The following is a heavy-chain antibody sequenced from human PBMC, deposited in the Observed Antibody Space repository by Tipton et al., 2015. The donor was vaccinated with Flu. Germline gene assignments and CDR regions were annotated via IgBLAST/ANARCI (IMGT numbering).Heavy chain of an antibody. CDR2: IYTSGST. J-gene: IGHJ4*02. D-gene: IGHD1-1*01. V-gene: IGHV4-61*02. CDR3: ARNWNDFDY. Sequence: TLSLTCTVSGGSISSGSYYWSWIRQPAGKGLEWIGRIYTSGSTNYNPSLKSRVTISVDTSKNQFSLKLSSVTAADTAVYYCARNWNDFDYWGQGTPVTVSS. CDR1: GGSISSGSYY.